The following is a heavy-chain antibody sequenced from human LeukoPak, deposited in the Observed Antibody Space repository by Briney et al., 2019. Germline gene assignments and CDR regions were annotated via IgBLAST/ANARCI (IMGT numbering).Heavy chain of an antibody. CDR1: GYTFTSYG. J-gene: IGHJ5*02. D-gene: IGHD6-13*01. CDR2: ISAYNGNT. V-gene: IGHV1-18*01. CDR3: ARDKDLARSYYFRGIAAAGSWFDP. Sequence: GASVKVSCKASGYTFTSYGISWVRQAPGQGLEWMGWISAYNGNTNYAQKLQGRVTMTTDTSTSNAYMELRSLRSDDTAVYYCARDKDLARSYYFRGIAAAGSWFDPWGQGTLVTVSS.